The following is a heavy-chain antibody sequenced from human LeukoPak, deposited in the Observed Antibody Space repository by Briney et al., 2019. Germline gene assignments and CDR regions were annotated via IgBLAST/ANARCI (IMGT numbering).Heavy chain of an antibody. CDR2: ISYDGSNE. V-gene: IGHV3-30-3*01. J-gene: IGHJ6*02. D-gene: IGHD4-11*01. CDR3: ARDWSSKYPYYYGMDV. Sequence: PGGSLRLSCAASGFIFSNYAMHWVRQAPGKGVEWVAVISYDGSNEYYADSVKGRFTISRDNSKNTLYLQMNSLTAEDTAVYYCARDWSSKYPYYYGMDVWGQGTTVTVSS. CDR1: GFIFSNYA.